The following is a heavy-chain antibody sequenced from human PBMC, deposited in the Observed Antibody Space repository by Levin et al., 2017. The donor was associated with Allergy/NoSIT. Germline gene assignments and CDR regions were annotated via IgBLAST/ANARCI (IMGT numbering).Heavy chain of an antibody. D-gene: IGHD6-13*01. CDR3: AKVWVAAGFDY. CDR2: ISYDGSNK. V-gene: IGHV3-30*18. J-gene: IGHJ4*02. Sequence: GESLKISCAASGFTFSSYGMHWVRQAPGKGLEWVAVISYDGSNKYYADSVKGRFTISRDNSKNTLYLQMNSLRAEDTAVYYCAKVWVAAGFDYWGQGTLVTVSS. CDR1: GFTFSSYG.